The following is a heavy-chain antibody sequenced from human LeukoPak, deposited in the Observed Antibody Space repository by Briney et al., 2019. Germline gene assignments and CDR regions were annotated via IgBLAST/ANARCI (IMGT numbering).Heavy chain of an antibody. Sequence: ASVKVSCKASGYTFTSYGIHWVRQAPGQGLEWMGWINSDSGGTNYARKFQGRVTMTRDTSISTAYMELSSLRSDDTAVFYCARGNIATRRGENWFDPWGQGTLVTVSS. CDR3: ARGNIATRRGENWFDP. V-gene: IGHV1-2*02. J-gene: IGHJ5*02. CDR1: GYTFTSYG. D-gene: IGHD6-6*01. CDR2: INSDSGGT.